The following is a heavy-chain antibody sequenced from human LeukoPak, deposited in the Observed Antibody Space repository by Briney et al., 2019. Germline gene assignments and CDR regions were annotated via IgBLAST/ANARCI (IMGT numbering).Heavy chain of an antibody. D-gene: IGHD2-2*02. CDR2: INHSGSI. J-gene: IGHJ4*02. CDR1: GGSFSGYY. CDR3: ARGRERYCSSTSCYNLSV. Sequence: SETLSLTCAVYGGSFSGYYWSWIRQPPGKGLEWIGEINHSGSINYNPSLKSRVTISVDTSKNQFSLKLSSVTAADTAVYYCARGRERYCSSTSCYNLSVWGQGTLVTVSS. V-gene: IGHV4-34*01.